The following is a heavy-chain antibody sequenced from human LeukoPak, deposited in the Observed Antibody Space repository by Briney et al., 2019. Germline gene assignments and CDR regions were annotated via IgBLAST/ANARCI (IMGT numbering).Heavy chain of an antibody. CDR3: ACRVSSSSWVDP. CDR2: IYYSGST. J-gene: IGHJ5*02. Sequence: SETLSLTCTVSGGSISSYYWGWIRQPPGKGLEWIGSIYYSGSTYYNPSLKSRVTISVDTSKNQFSLKLSSVTAADTAVYYCACRVSSSSWVDPWGQGTLVTVSS. CDR1: GGSISSYY. V-gene: IGHV4-39*01. D-gene: IGHD6-13*01.